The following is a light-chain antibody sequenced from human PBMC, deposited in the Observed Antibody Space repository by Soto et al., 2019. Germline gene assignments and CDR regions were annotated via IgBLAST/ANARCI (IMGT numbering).Light chain of an antibody. V-gene: IGKV3-15*01. CDR1: QSVSIN. Sequence: IVMTQSPATLSVSPGERATLSCRASQSVSINLAWYQHKPGQAPRFPIYVAYTRATGIPARFSGSGSGTEFTLTISSLQSEDFAVYYCQQYNNWPPYTFGQGTNLEIK. CDR3: QQYNNWPPYT. J-gene: IGKJ2*01. CDR2: VAY.